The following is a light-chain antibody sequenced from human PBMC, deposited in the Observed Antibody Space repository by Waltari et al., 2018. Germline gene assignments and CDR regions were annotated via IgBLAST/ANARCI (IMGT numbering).Light chain of an antibody. CDR3: SSYTSSSTRV. CDR2: DVS. V-gene: IGLV2-14*03. CDR1: SSAVGGYNY. J-gene: IGLJ2*01. Sequence: QSALTQPAPVSGSPGQSITISCTGTSSAVGGYNYVPWYQQHPGKAPKLMIYDVSNRPSGVSNRFSGSKSGNMASLTISGLQAEDEADYFCSSYTSSSTRVFGGGTKLTVL.